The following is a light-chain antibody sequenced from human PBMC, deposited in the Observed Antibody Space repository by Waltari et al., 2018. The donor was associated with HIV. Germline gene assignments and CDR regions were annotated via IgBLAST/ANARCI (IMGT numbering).Light chain of an antibody. Sequence: QSVLTQPPSASGTPGQRVTISCSGSNSNIGSYTVNCYQHLPGAAPKVLIHSHDQRPSGVPDRFSSSRSGTSASLAIRGLQSEDEGDYYCAAWDDRLNSFVFGTGTKVTVL. CDR2: SHD. J-gene: IGLJ1*01. V-gene: IGLV1-44*01. CDR3: AAWDDRLNSFV. CDR1: NSNIGSYT.